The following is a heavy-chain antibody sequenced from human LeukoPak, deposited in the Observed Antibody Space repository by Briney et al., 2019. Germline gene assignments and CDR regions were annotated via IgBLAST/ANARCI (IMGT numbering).Heavy chain of an antibody. CDR2: TYYSGNT. D-gene: IGHD3-3*01. J-gene: IGHJ4*02. CDR3: ARHQYDFWSGYQDY. Sequence: PSETLSLTCTVSGGSMTNYYWTWIRQSPGKGLEWIGHTYYSGNTNYNPSLKSRVTISIDTSKNQFSLKLSSVTAADTAVYYCARHQYDFWSGYQDYWGQGTLVTVSS. V-gene: IGHV4-59*08. CDR1: GGSMTNYY.